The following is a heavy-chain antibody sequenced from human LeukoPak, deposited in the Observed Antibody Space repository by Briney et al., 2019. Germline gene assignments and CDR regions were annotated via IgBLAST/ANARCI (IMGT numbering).Heavy chain of an antibody. CDR1: GFSFSSYG. Sequence: QSGGSLRLSCAGSGFSFSSYGMHWVRQAPGKGLEWVAFIRSDGSNKYYADSVKGRFTISRDNSKNTLYLQMNSLRAEDTAVYYCARVYYSSTYDYWYFDLWGRGTLVTVSS. CDR3: ARVYYSSTYDYWYFDL. D-gene: IGHD6-13*01. J-gene: IGHJ2*01. V-gene: IGHV3-30*02. CDR2: IRSDGSNK.